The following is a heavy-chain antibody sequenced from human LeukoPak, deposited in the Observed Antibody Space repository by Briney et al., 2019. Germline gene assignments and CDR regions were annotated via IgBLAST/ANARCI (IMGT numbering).Heavy chain of an antibody. CDR3: ARSQWLVALDY. CDR2: INHSGST. Sequence: PSETLSLTCTVSGGSISSGGYYWSWIRQPPGKGLEWIGEINHSGSTNYSPSLKSRVTISVDTSKNQFSLKLSSVTAADTAVYYCARSQWLVALDYWGQGTLVTVSS. V-gene: IGHV4-39*07. J-gene: IGHJ4*02. D-gene: IGHD6-19*01. CDR1: GGSISSGGYY.